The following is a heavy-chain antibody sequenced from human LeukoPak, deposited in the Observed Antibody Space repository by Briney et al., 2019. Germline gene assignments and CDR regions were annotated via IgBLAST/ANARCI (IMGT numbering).Heavy chain of an antibody. J-gene: IGHJ4*02. CDR3: ARGRYSSTTYYFDY. D-gene: IGHD6-13*01. CDR2: IKKDGNEK. CDR1: GFTFSSDW. V-gene: IGHV3-7*03. Sequence: PGGSLRLSCAASGFTFSSDWMSWVRQAPGKGLEWVANIKKDGNEKYYVDSVKGRFTISRDNAKSSLYLQMNSLRAEDTAVYYRARGRYSSTTYYFDYWGQGTLVTVSS.